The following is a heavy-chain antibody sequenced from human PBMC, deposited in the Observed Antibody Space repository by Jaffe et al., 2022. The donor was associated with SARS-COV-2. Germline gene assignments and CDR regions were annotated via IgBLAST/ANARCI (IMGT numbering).Heavy chain of an antibody. CDR2: ISKDGTSI. J-gene: IGHJ5*02. D-gene: IGHD3-22*01. CDR3: AGDPDSSGYSWFDP. Sequence: EVQVVESGGGLVQWGGSLRLSCAASGFTFSGYWMHWVRQAPGKGLVWVSRISKDGTSISYADSVKGRFTISRDNAKNTLYLQMNSLGAEDTAVYYCAGDPDSSGYSWFDPWGQGTLVTVSS. V-gene: IGHV3-74*01. CDR1: GFTFSGYW.